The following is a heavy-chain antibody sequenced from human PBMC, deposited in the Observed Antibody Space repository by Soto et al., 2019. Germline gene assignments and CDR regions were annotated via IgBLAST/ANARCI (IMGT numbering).Heavy chain of an antibody. D-gene: IGHD3-10*01. CDR1: GFTFSSFA. CDR3: LVEH. Sequence: EVQLLESGGGLVQPGGSLRLSCAASGFTFSSFAMSWVRQAPGKGLEWVSAIRGAGNSASHANSVQGRFIITRDNSKNTLFLQMGSLRAEDTATYYQLVEHWCKGNLVTVSS. CDR2: IRGAGNSA. J-gene: IGHJ1*01. V-gene: IGHV3-23*01.